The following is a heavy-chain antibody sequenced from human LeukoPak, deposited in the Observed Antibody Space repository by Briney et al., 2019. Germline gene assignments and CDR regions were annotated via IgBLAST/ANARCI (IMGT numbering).Heavy chain of an antibody. CDR3: ARVAGYGVQLWFFDY. Sequence: SETLSLTCTVSGGSISSYYWSWIRQPPGKGLEWIGYIYYSGSTNYNPSLKSRVTISVDTSKNQFSLKLSSVTAADTAVYHCARVAGYGVQLWFFDYWGQGTLVTVSS. CDR2: IYYSGST. J-gene: IGHJ4*02. V-gene: IGHV4-59*01. D-gene: IGHD5-18*01. CDR1: GGSISSYY.